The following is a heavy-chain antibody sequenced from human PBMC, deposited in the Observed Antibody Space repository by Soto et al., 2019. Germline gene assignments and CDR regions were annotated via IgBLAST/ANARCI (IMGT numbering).Heavy chain of an antibody. CDR2: IYYSGST. CDR1: GGSISSSSYY. V-gene: IGHV4-39*01. CDR3: ARPYAEYSSSSLFGGDAGIYFEN. J-gene: IGHJ4*02. Sequence: SETLSLTCTVSGGSISSSSYYWGWIRQPPGKGLEWIGSIYYSGSTYYNPSLKSRVTISVDTSKNQFSLKLSSVTAADTAVYYCARPYAEYSSSSLFGGDAGIYFENWGQGTLVTVSS. D-gene: IGHD6-6*01.